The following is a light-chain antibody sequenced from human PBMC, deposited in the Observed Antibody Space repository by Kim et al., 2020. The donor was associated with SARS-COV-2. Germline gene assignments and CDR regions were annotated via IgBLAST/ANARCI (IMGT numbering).Light chain of an antibody. CDR2: GAS. CDR3: QHASSSPFT. Sequence: DIQMTQSPSYLSASIGDRVTITCRASQDISTWLAWYQQKPGAAPKLLITGASSLQAGVPSRFSGSGAGSHFSLTIINLQPDDFATYYWQHASSSPFTFGQGTRLEIK. V-gene: IGKV1-12*02. J-gene: IGKJ5*01. CDR1: QDISTW.